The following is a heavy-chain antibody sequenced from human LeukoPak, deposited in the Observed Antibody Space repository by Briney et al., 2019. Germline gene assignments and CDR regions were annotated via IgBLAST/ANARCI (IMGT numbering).Heavy chain of an antibody. Sequence: SVKVSCKASGGTFSSYAISWVRQAPGQGLEWMGGIIPIFGTANYAQKFQGRVTITADKSTSTAYMELSSLRSEDTAVYYCASEINSYGSGSYTQTFDYWGQGTLVTVSS. CDR3: ASEINSYGSGSYTQTFDY. CDR2: IIPIFGTA. D-gene: IGHD3-10*01. CDR1: GGTFSSYA. V-gene: IGHV1-69*06. J-gene: IGHJ4*02.